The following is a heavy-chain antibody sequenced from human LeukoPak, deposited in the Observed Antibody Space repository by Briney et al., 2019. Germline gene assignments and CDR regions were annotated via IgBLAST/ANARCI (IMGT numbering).Heavy chain of an antibody. CDR3: ARGLIRKIVVVITEYYFDY. V-gene: IGHV1-8*03. D-gene: IGHD3-22*01. CDR1: GYTFTGYY. CDR2: MNPNSGNT. Sequence: ASVKVSCKASGYTFTGYYMHWVRQAPGQGLEWMGWMNPNSGNTGYAQKFQGRVTITRNTSISTAYMELSSLRSEDTAVYYCARGLIRKIVVVITEYYFDYWGQGTLVTVSS. J-gene: IGHJ4*02.